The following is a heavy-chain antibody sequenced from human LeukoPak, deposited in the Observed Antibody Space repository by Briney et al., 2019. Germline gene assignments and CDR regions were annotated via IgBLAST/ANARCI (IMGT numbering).Heavy chain of an antibody. CDR1: GGTFSSYA. CDR2: IIPIFGTA. Sequence: SVKVSCKASGGTFSSYAISWVRQAPGQGLEWIGRIIPIFGTANYAQKFQGRVTITTDESTSTAYMELSSLRSEDTAVYYCARDVGYCSCGSCSIHPGGDYWGQGTLLTVSS. V-gene: IGHV1-69*05. J-gene: IGHJ4*02. CDR3: ARDVGYCSCGSCSIHPGGDY. D-gene: IGHD2-15*01.